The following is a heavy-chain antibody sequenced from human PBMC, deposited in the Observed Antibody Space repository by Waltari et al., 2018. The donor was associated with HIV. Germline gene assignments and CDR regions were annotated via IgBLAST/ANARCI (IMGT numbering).Heavy chain of an antibody. D-gene: IGHD6-19*01. CDR1: GFTFSSYA. CDR2: ISYQGDDK. V-gene: IGHV3-30*18. CDR3: AKGASGWSPGY. J-gene: IGHJ4*02. Sequence: QVHLVESGGGVVQPGRSLRLSCVASGFTFSSYAMHWVRQAPAKGLGWRAVISYQGDDKYYADSVKGRFTISRDNSKNTLYLQMNSLRAEDTAVYYCAKGASGWSPGYWGQGTLVTVSS.